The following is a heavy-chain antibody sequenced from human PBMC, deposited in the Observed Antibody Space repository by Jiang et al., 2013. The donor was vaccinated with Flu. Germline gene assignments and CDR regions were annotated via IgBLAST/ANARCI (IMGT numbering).Heavy chain of an antibody. CDR2: IRNKLYRGTT. D-gene: IGHD2-2*01. Sequence: VQLLESGGGLVQPGRSLRLSCTASGFTFGDYAVNWLRQAPGKGLEWVGFIRNKLYRGTTDYAASVKGRFTISRDDSKSIAYLQMSSLKTEDTAVYFCTRDLVRDIILIPATYFDYWGQGALVTVSS. V-gene: IGHV3-49*03. CDR3: TRDLVRDIILIPATYFDY. CDR1: GFTFGDYA. J-gene: IGHJ4*02.